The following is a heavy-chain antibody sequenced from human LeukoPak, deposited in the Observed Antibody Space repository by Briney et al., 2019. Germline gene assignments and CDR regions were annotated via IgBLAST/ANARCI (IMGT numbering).Heavy chain of an antibody. CDR1: GGSISSYY. CDR3: ARDRGGNEGGYFDY. Sequence: PSETLSLTCTVSGGSISSYYWSWIRQPPGKGLEWIGYIYYSGSTNYNPSLKGRVTISVDTSKNQFSLKLSSVTAADTAVYYCARDRGGNEGGYFDYWGQGTLVTVSS. CDR2: IYYSGST. V-gene: IGHV4-59*01. J-gene: IGHJ4*02. D-gene: IGHD4-23*01.